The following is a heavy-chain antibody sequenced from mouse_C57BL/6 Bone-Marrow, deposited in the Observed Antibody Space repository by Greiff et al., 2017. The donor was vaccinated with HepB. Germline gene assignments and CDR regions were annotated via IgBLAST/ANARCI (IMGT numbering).Heavy chain of an antibody. J-gene: IGHJ3*01. CDR1: GYTFTDYN. V-gene: IGHV1-18*01. CDR3: ARSAVVASAWFAY. D-gene: IGHD1-1*01. Sequence: VQLKQSGPELVKPGASVKIPCKASGYTFTDYNMDWVKQSHGKSLEWIGDINPNNGGTIYNQKFKGKATLTVDKSSSTAYMELRSLTSEDTAVYYCARSAVVASAWFAYWGQGTLVTVSA. CDR2: INPNNGGT.